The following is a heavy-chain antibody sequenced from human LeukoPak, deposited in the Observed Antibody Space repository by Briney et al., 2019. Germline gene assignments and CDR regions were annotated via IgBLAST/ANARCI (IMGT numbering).Heavy chain of an antibody. Sequence: GGSLRLSCAASGFTFSNYAMHWARQAPGKGLEWVALISYDGSVQYYVDSVRGRFTISKDKSRNTLFRQMNSLRTEDTAVYFCAKERRGVYMDVWGSGTTVTVSS. CDR2: ISYDGSVQ. CDR3: AKERRGVYMDV. V-gene: IGHV3-30*02. CDR1: GFTFSNYA. J-gene: IGHJ6*03.